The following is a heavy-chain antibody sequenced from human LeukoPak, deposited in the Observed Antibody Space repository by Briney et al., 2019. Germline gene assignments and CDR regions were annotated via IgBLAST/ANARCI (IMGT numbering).Heavy chain of an antibody. CDR2: IYSGGNT. Sequence: SGGSLRLSCAASGFTVSSNNMNWVRQAPGKGLEWVSVIYSGGNTYYADSVKDRFTISRDNSKNTLYLQMSGLRTEDTAVYYCARDTENSAYGWGAFDIWAKGQWSPSLQ. V-gene: IGHV3-66*01. D-gene: IGHD5-12*01. CDR3: ARDTENSAYGWGAFDI. J-gene: IGHJ3*02. CDR1: GFTVSSNN.